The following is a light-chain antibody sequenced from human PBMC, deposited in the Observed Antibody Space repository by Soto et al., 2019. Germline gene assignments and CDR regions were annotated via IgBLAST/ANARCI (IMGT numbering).Light chain of an antibody. Sequence: ETVITHSPATLSLSPGERATLSFRASQSVSSKLVWYQQKPGQAPRFLIYGASTRATGIPARFRGSGSGTEFTLTIDSLQSEDFAVYYCQKYNDWPPAFGGGTKVDIK. CDR2: GAS. V-gene: IGKV3-15*01. J-gene: IGKJ4*01. CDR3: QKYNDWPPA. CDR1: QSVSSK.